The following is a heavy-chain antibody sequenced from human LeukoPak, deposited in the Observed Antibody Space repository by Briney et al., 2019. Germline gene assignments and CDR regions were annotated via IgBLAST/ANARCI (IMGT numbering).Heavy chain of an antibody. J-gene: IGHJ4*02. D-gene: IGHD5-12*01. V-gene: IGHV4-34*01. CDR2: VSHTGNT. CDR3: ARSAYSFGYDY. CDR1: GDSLSGFH. Sequence: SETLSLTCGVSGDSLSGFHWGWVRQAPGKGLEWIGEVSHTGNTNYNPSLKSRVTISIDTSKNQVFLNLTSVTAADTALYYCARSAYSFGYDYWGQGTLVAVSS.